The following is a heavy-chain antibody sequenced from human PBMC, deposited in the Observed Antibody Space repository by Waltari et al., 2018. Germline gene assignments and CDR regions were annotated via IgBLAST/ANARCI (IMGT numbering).Heavy chain of an antibody. D-gene: IGHD3-3*01. CDR1: GYSISSGYY. V-gene: IGHV4-38-2*02. CDR2: IYHSGST. Sequence: QVQLQESGPGLVKPSETLSLTCAVSGYSISSGYYWGWIRQPPGKVLEWIGSIYHSGSTYYNPSLKSRVTISVDTSKNQFSLKLSSVTAADTAVYYCARDSGYYDFWSGYYTSYYGMDVWGQGTTVTVSS. J-gene: IGHJ6*02. CDR3: ARDSGYYDFWSGYYTSYYGMDV.